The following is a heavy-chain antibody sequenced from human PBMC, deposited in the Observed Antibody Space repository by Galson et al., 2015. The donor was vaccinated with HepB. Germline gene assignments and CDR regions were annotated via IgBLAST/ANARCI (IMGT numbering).Heavy chain of an antibody. V-gene: IGHV3-21*01. CDR2: ISGGSSYI. Sequence: SLRLSCAASGFMFNRYSMNWVRQSPGKGLEWLSNISGGSSYIYDADSVKGRFTISRDNPRNSLYLQMNSLRAEDTAVYYCVRAAFSGTWYAPGDFWGQGTLVTVSS. D-gene: IGHD6-13*01. CDR1: GFMFNRYS. J-gene: IGHJ4*02. CDR3: VRAAFSGTWYAPGDF.